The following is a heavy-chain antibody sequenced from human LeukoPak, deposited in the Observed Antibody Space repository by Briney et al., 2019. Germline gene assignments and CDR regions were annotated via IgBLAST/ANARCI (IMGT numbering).Heavy chain of an antibody. D-gene: IGHD6-13*01. CDR1: GGSISSSSYY. CDR3: ARLAAGNFYYYYYMDV. V-gene: IGHV4-39*01. Sequence: KASETLSLTCTVSGGSISSSSYYWGWIRQPPGKGLEWIGCIYYSGSTYYNPSLKSRVTISVDTSKNQFSLKLSSVTAADTAVYYCARLAAGNFYYYYYMDVWGKGTTVTISS. J-gene: IGHJ6*03. CDR2: IYYSGST.